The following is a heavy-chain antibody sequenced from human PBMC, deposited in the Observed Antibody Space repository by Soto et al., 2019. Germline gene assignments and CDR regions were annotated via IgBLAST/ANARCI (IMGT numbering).Heavy chain of an antibody. Sequence: GESLKISCKGSGYSFTSYWIGWVRQMPGKGLEWMGIIYPGDSDTRYSPSFQGQVTISADKSISTAYLQWSRLKASDTAMYYCARHPLTYYYDSSGYIRGYYYYGMDVWGQGTTVTVS. CDR2: IYPGDSDT. CDR3: ARHPLTYYYDSSGYIRGYYYYGMDV. CDR1: GYSFTSYW. J-gene: IGHJ6*02. V-gene: IGHV5-51*01. D-gene: IGHD3-22*01.